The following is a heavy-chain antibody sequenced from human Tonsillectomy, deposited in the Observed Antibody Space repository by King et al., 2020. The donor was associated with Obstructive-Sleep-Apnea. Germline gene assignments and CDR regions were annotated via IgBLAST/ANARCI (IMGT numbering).Heavy chain of an antibody. CDR2: ISSSGSMK. V-gene: IGHV3-11*01. Sequence: LVESGGGLVKPGGSLRLSCAASGFTFSDYHMTWIRQAPGKGLEWVSYISSSGSMKYYADSVKGRFSISRDNAKKSLYLQMNSLRAEDTAVYYCASSSGYFDYWGQGTLVTVSS. CDR3: ASSSGYFDY. D-gene: IGHD3-22*01. CDR1: GFTFSDYH. J-gene: IGHJ4*02.